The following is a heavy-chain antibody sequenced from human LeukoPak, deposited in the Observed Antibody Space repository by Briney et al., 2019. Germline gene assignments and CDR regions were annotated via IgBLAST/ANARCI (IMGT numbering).Heavy chain of an antibody. Sequence: ASVKVSCKASGYTFTGYYMHWVRQAPGQGLGWMGWINPNSGGTNYAQKFQGRVTMTRDTSIGTAYMELSRLRSDDTAVYYCARERGSYIQRNPLDYWGQGTLVTVSS. D-gene: IGHD1-26*01. CDR1: GYTFTGYY. CDR2: INPNSGGT. V-gene: IGHV1-2*02. J-gene: IGHJ4*02. CDR3: ARERGSYIQRNPLDY.